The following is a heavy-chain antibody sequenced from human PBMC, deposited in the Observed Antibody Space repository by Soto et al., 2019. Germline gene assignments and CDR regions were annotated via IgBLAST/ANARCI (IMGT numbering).Heavy chain of an antibody. CDR1: GVTFNNHA. CDR3: VRGKLREIATILRVKRFEA. V-gene: IGHV1-69*01. Sequence: QVQLVQSGAEVKKPGSSVKVSCKASGVTFNNHAINWVRQAPRQGLEWMGGNIPIFVTSNYAQKYQGRVTLNSDESTRTASMELSRLRPEDTAAYDCVRGKLREIATILRVKRFEACGQGTLVTAAS. CDR2: NIPIFVTS. D-gene: IGHD1-26*01. J-gene: IGHJ5*02.